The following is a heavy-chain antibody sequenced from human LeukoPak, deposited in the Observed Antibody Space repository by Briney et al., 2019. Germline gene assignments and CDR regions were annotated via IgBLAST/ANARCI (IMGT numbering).Heavy chain of an antibody. Sequence: PSETLSLTCTVSGYSISSGYYWGWIRQPPGKGLEWIGSIYHSGSTYYNPSLKSRVTISVDTSKNQFSLKLSSVAAADTAVYYCARAQVPSRLALFVVPAARGKYFDYWGQGTLVTVSS. CDR3: ARAQVPSRLALFVVPAARGKYFDY. CDR2: IYHSGST. CDR1: GYSISSGYY. J-gene: IGHJ4*02. D-gene: IGHD2-2*01. V-gene: IGHV4-38-2*02.